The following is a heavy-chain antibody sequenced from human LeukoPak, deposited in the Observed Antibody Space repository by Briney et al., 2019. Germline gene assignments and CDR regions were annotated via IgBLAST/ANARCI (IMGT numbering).Heavy chain of an antibody. V-gene: IGHV4-34*01. J-gene: IGHJ4*02. D-gene: IGHD2-15*01. Sequence: PSETLSLTFAVYGGSSIGSYWSWIRQPPGKGLEWIGEINHSGSTNYNPSLKSRVTISVDTSKNQFSLKLSSVTAADTAVYYCARGSQSLGYCSGGSCRAETFDNWGQGTLVTVSS. CDR1: GGSSIGSY. CDR2: INHSGST. CDR3: ARGSQSLGYCSGGSCRAETFDN.